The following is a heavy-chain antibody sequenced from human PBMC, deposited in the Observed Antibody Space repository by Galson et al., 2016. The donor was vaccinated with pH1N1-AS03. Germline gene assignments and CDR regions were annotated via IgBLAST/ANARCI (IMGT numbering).Heavy chain of an antibody. CDR1: GGSISNGDHY. V-gene: IGHV4-30-4*01. J-gene: IGHJ4*02. D-gene: IGHD2-15*01. CDR2: IYYTGTT. CDR3: ASWALSCSSANCWGAYYFDD. Sequence: TLSLTCSVSGGSISNGDHYWSWIRQSPGKGLGWIGYIYYTGTTYYNPSLKIRVTISVDTSKNHFSLKVAPVTAADTAVYYCASWALSCSSANCWGAYYFDDWGQGTLVTVSS.